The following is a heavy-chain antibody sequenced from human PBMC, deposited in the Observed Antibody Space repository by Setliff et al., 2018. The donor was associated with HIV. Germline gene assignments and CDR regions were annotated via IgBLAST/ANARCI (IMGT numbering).Heavy chain of an antibody. CDR3: ARDRAYASFDY. J-gene: IGHJ4*02. CDR1: GFTFSNSA. CDR2: ISTSDDRT. Sequence: PGGSLRLSCVASGFTFSNSAMAWVRQAPGKGLEWVSGISTSDDRTYYADSVKGRFTVSRDNSKNTLSLQVNSLRAEDTAVYYCARDRAYASFDYWGQGALVTISS. V-gene: IGHV3-23*01. D-gene: IGHD3-16*01.